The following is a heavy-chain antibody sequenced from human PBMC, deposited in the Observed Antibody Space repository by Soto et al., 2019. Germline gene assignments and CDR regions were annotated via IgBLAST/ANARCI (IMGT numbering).Heavy chain of an antibody. CDR2: IFYTGSA. CDR3: ARDRKDYPDI. Sequence: TLSLTCTVSGASIRSGGYYWSWIRQRPGQGLEWIAYIFYTGSAYYNPSLESRLSISIDRSKNQFSLKLSSVSAADTAVYYCARDRKDYPDIWGEGTRVTVSS. V-gene: IGHV4-31*03. J-gene: IGHJ1*01. D-gene: IGHD4-17*01. CDR1: GASIRSGGYY.